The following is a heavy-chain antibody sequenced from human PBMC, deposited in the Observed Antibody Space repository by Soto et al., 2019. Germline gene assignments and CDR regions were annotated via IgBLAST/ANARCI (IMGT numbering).Heavy chain of an antibody. D-gene: IGHD1-7*01. CDR3: ARATTVGINGTFDY. CDR2: TYYRSKWYN. J-gene: IGHJ4*02. V-gene: IGHV6-1*01. Sequence: SQTLSLTCAMSVDSVSSNSAAWSWISQPPSRGLEWLGRTYYRSKWYNDYAVSVKSRITINPDTSKNQFSLQLNSVTPEDTAVYYCARATTVGINGTFDYWGQGTLVTVSS. CDR1: VDSVSSNSAA.